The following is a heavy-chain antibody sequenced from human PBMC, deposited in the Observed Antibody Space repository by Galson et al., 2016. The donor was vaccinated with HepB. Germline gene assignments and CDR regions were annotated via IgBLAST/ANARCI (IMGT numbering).Heavy chain of an antibody. V-gene: IGHV3-30*19. CDR3: AKLDCGRDCPRDD. CDR1: GFTFSRYG. CDR2: ISYDGGDK. Sequence: SLRLSCAASGFTFSRYGMHWVRQAPGKGLEWGAVISYDGGDKQYADSVKGRFTVSRDNSKNTLFLQMNSLRVEDAAVYYCAKLDCGRDCPRDDWGQGTLVTVSS. J-gene: IGHJ4*02. D-gene: IGHD2-21*02.